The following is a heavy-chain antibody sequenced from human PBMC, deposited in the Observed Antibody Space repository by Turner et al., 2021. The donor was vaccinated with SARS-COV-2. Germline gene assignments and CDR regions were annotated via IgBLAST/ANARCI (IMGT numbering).Heavy chain of an antibody. Sequence: EVRLVESGGGLVQPGWSLRLSCACSGFKFDEHAMHWVRQVPGKGLEWGSGFMWDGSRIGYADSVKGRFTVSWDNAKNALYLQMNSLRADDTALYYCGKDVSRGGLDVWGPGTTVTVSS. CDR2: FMWDGSRI. CDR3: GKDVSRGGLDV. CDR1: GFKFDEHA. V-gene: IGHV3-9*01. J-gene: IGHJ6*02.